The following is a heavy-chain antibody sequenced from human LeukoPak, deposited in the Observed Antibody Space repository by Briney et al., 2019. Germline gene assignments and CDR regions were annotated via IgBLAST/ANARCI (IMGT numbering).Heavy chain of an antibody. CDR1: GFTFSSYG. Sequence: GGSLRLSCAASGFTFSSYGMHWVRQAPGKGLEWVAVIWYDGSNKYYADSVKGRFTISRDNSKNTLYLQMNSLRAEDTAVYYCARDWLPAAKYNWFDHWGQGTLVTVSS. CDR2: IWYDGSNK. CDR3: ARDWLPAAKYNWFDH. V-gene: IGHV3-33*01. J-gene: IGHJ5*02. D-gene: IGHD2-2*01.